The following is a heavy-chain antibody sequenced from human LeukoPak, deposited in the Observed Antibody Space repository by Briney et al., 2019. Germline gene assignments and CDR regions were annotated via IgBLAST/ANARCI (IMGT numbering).Heavy chain of an antibody. CDR3: ATVGYSYGAFDY. J-gene: IGHJ4*02. V-gene: IGHV1-24*01. D-gene: IGHD5-18*01. CDR1: GYTLSEIS. CDR2: IDREDGQT. Sequence: GASVKVSCKVSGYTLSEISMHWVRQAPGKGLEWMGGIDREDGQTIYAQKFQGRVTMTEDTSTDTAYMEVSRLTSEDTAFYYCATVGYSYGAFDYWGQGTLVTVSS.